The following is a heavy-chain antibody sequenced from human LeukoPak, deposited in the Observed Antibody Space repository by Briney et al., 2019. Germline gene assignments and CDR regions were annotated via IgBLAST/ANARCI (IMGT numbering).Heavy chain of an antibody. Sequence: GGSLRLSCAASGFTFSSYSMNWVRQAPGKGLEWVSIIYNAGTTYYADSVRGRFTISRDDSKNTIYLQMNSLRADDTAIYYCARDSFHTYWGQGALVTVS. CDR3: ARDSFHTY. J-gene: IGHJ4*02. V-gene: IGHV3-66*01. CDR2: IYNAGTT. CDR1: GFTFSSYS.